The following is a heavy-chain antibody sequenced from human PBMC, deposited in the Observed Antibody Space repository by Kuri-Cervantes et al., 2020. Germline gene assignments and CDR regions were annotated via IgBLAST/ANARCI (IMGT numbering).Heavy chain of an antibody. J-gene: IGHJ3*02. D-gene: IGHD3-3*01. CDR1: GGSISSYY. V-gene: IGHV4-59*13. Sequence: SETLSLTCTVSGGSISSYYWSWIRQPPGKGLEWIGYIYYSGSTNYNPSLKSRVTISVDTSKNQFSLKLSSVTAADTAVYYCARVLPLGPPEDYDFWSGYYRSWAFDIWGQGTMVTVSS. CDR2: IYYSGST. CDR3: ARVLPLGPPEDYDFWSGYYRSWAFDI.